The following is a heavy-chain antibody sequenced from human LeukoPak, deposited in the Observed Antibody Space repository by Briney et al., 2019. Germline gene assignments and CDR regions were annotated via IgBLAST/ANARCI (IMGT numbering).Heavy chain of an antibody. J-gene: IGHJ4*02. CDR2: TKQDGREK. Sequence: QAGGSLRLSCVASGFTFRSYWMSWVRQAPGKGLEWVANTKQDGREKFYVDSVKGRFTISRDNAKNSLYLQMNSLRAEATAVYYCARVYSYGYDCWGQGTLVTVSS. CDR1: GFTFRSYW. D-gene: IGHD5-18*01. V-gene: IGHV3-7*03. CDR3: ARVYSYGYDC.